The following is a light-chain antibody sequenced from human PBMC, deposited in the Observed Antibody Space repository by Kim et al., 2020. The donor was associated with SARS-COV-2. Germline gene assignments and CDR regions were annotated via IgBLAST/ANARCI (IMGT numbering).Light chain of an antibody. V-gene: IGKV3-15*01. CDR1: QSVGNN. J-gene: IGKJ2*01. Sequence: EIVMTQSPAILSVSPGERATLSCRASQSVGNNLAWYQHKPGQTPRVLIYGASTRATGIPAKFGGSGSGTEFTLTISSLQSEDFAVYYCQQYKNWPHTFGQGTKLEI. CDR3: QQYKNWPHT. CDR2: GAS.